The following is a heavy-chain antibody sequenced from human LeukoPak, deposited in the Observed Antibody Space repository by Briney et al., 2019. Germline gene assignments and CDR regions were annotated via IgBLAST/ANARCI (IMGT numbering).Heavy chain of an antibody. Sequence: PSETLSLTCAVSGYSISSGYYWGWVRQPPGKWLGWIGEINHSGSTKYNPSLKSRITISVDTSKNQFSLKLTSVTAADTAAYYCARRYGSGSYSWFDPWGQGTLVTVSS. V-gene: IGHV4-38-2*01. J-gene: IGHJ5*02. CDR1: GYSISSGYY. CDR2: INHSGST. D-gene: IGHD3-10*01. CDR3: ARRYGSGSYSWFDP.